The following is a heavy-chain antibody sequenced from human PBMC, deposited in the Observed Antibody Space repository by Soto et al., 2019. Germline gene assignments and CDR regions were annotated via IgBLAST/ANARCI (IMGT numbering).Heavy chain of an antibody. CDR3: ASRDPGTSVDY. CDR1: GGSFTSNNW. D-gene: IGHD1-7*01. CDR2: IYRTGST. Sequence: SETLSLTCAVSGGSFTSNNWWTWVRQPPGQGLEWIGEIYRTGSTNYNPSLKSRVTISLDKSKNQFSLKVTSLTAADTAVYYCASRDPGTSVDYWGQGTLVTVSS. V-gene: IGHV4-4*02. J-gene: IGHJ4*02.